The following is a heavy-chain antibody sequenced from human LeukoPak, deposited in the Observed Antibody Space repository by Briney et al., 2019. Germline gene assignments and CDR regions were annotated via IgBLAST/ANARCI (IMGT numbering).Heavy chain of an antibody. CDR1: GGSISSSSYY. Sequence: SETLSLTCTVSGGSISSSSYYWGWIRQPPGKGLEWIGSIYYSGSTYYNPSLKSRVTISVDTSKNQFSLKLSSVTAADTAVYYCARQSGYSYGRFDYWGQGTLVTVSS. CDR3: ARQSGYSYGRFDY. V-gene: IGHV4-39*07. J-gene: IGHJ4*02. D-gene: IGHD5-18*01. CDR2: IYYSGST.